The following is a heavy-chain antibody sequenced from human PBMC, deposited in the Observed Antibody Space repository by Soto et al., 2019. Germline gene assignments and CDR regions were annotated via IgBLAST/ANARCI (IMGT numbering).Heavy chain of an antibody. CDR1: GFSLSSYA. V-gene: IGHV3-30*03. CDR3: AIDRRDGDFMHILVVDF. CDR2: MSYDETKK. D-gene: IGHD2-15*01. Sequence: QVQLVESGGGVVQPGGSLRLSCATSGFSLSSYAMHWVRQAPGKGLEWVALMSYDETKKYYADSVKGRFTISRDTSKNTLFLQMNNLRVEDTAVYYCAIDRRDGDFMHILVVDFWGQGALVTVSS. J-gene: IGHJ4*02.